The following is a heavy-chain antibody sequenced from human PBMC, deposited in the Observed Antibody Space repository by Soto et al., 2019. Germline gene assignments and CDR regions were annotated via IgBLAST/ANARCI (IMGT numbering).Heavy chain of an antibody. D-gene: IGHD3-10*01. CDR1: GGSISSGGYY. Sequence: QVQLQESGPGLVKPSQTLSLTCTVSGGSISSGGYYWSWIRQHPGKGLEWIGYIYYSGSTYYNPSLKSRVTISVDTSKNQFSLKLSSVTAADTAVYYCARDSMVKNYYYYYGMDVWAKGPRSPSP. CDR3: ARDSMVKNYYYYYGMDV. J-gene: IGHJ6*02. CDR2: IYYSGST. V-gene: IGHV4-31*03.